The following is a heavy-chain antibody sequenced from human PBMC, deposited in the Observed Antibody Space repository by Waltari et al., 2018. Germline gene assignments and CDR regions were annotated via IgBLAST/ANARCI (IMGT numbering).Heavy chain of an antibody. CDR2: ISWNSGNI. CDR3: AKGHSGSYGLDS. J-gene: IGHJ4*02. Sequence: EVKVVESGGGWVLPGRSLRLPGAASGFTLDDEAMSWVRPAPGKGLEWGSGISWNSGNIGYADSVKGRFTISRDNAKNSLYLQMNSLRAGDTALYYCAKGHSGSYGLDSWGQGTLVTVSP. D-gene: IGHD1-26*01. CDR1: GFTLDDEA. V-gene: IGHV3-9*01.